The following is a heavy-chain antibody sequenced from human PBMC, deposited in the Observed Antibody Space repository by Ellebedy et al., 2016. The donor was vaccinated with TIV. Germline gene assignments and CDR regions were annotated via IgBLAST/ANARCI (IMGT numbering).Heavy chain of an antibody. Sequence: SLKISCAASGFTFDDYAMHWVRQAPGKGLEWISGINWKSTSIDYADSVKGRFTISRDNAKNELYLQMNSLRVDDTAVYYCARDPMIWIFDYWGQGTLVTVSS. CDR2: INWKSTSI. V-gene: IGHV3-9*01. CDR1: GFTFDDYA. CDR3: ARDPMIWIFDY. D-gene: IGHD3/OR15-3a*01. J-gene: IGHJ4*02.